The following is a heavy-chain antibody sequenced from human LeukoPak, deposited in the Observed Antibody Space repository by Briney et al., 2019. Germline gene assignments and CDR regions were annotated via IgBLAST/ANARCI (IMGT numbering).Heavy chain of an antibody. V-gene: IGHV3-74*01. D-gene: IGHD3-10*01. J-gene: IGHJ5*02. Sequence: GGALRLSCAASGFTFSSYWMHWVRQAPGKGLVWVSRINSDGSSTSYADSVKGRFTISRDNAKNTLYLQMNSLRAEDTAVYYCARDPRFGSWFDPWGQGTLVTVSS. CDR1: GFTFSSYW. CDR2: INSDGSST. CDR3: ARDPRFGSWFDP.